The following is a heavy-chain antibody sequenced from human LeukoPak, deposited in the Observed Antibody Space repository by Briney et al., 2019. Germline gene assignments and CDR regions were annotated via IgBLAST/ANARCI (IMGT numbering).Heavy chain of an antibody. CDR3: AKDYVAAAGLFDY. D-gene: IGHD6-13*01. Sequence: GGSLRLSCAASGFTVSSNYMSWVRQAPGKGLEWVSVIYSGGSTYYADSVKGRFTISRDNSKNTLYLQMNSLRAEDTAVYYCAKDYVAAAGLFDYWGQGTLVTVSS. CDR1: GFTVSSNY. J-gene: IGHJ4*02. V-gene: IGHV3-53*01. CDR2: IYSGGST.